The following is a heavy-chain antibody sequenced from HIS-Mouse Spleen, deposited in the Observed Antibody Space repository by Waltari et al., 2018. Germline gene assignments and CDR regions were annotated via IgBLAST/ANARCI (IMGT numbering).Heavy chain of an antibody. CDR3: ARDQPGYSSSWYNRGFDY. V-gene: IGHV4-39*07. CDR2: IDYSGST. D-gene: IGHD6-13*01. Sequence: QLQLQESGPGLVKPSETLSLTCTVSGGSISSSSYYWGWIRQPPGKGLEWIGSIDYSGSTYYNPSLKSRVTISVDTSKNQFSLKLSSVTAADTAVYYCARDQPGYSSSWYNRGFDYWGQGTLVTVSS. CDR1: GGSISSSSYY. J-gene: IGHJ4*02.